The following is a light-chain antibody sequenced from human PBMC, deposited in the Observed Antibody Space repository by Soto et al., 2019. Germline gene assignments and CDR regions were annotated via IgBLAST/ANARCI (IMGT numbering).Light chain of an antibody. CDR1: QSLSSD. CDR3: QQRINWPLT. CDR2: DAS. V-gene: IGKV3-11*01. Sequence: EIVLTQSPDTLSLSPGERATLSCRASQSLSSDLAWYQQKPGQAPRLLIYDASNRATGIPARFSGSGSGTDFTLTISSLEPDDFAVYYCQQRINWPLTFGGGTKVEIK. J-gene: IGKJ4*01.